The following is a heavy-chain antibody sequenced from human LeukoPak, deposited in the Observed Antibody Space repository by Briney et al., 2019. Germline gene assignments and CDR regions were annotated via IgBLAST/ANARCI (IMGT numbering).Heavy chain of an antibody. V-gene: IGHV1-69*04. D-gene: IGHD1-26*01. CDR1: GGTFGSYA. CDR3: ARVGKLVSHAFDI. Sequence: ASVKVSCKASGGTFGSYAISWVRQAPGQGLEWMGRIIPILGIANYAQKFQGRVTITADKSTSTAYMELSSLRSEDTAVYYCARVGKLVSHAFDIWGQGTMVTVSS. J-gene: IGHJ3*02. CDR2: IIPILGIA.